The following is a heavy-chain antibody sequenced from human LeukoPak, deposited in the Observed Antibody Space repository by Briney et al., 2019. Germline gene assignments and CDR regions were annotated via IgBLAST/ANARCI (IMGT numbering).Heavy chain of an antibody. CDR2: INSSSSYI. V-gene: IGHV3-21*01. CDR1: GFTFSSYS. CDR3: ARDRGSRYYYYYMDV. Sequence: GGSLRLSCAASGFTFSSYSMNWVRQAPGKGLEWVSSINSSSSYIYYADSVKGRFTISRDNAKNSLYLQMNSLRAEDTAVYYCARDRGSRYYYYYMDVWGKGTTVTVSS. J-gene: IGHJ6*03.